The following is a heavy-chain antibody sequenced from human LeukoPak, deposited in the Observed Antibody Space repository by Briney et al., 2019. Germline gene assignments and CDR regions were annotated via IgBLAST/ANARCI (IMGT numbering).Heavy chain of an antibody. CDR2: LNPNSGGT. J-gene: IGHJ3*01. CDR3: ARQGMWGAFDF. D-gene: IGHD1-26*01. V-gene: IGHV1-2*06. Sequence: ASVNVSCKASGYTFTGYYMHWVRQAPGQGLEWMGRLNPNSGGTNYAQEFPGRVTMTRDTSISTAYMELSRLRSDDTAIYYCARQGMWGAFDFWGQGTMVTVSS. CDR1: GYTFTGYY.